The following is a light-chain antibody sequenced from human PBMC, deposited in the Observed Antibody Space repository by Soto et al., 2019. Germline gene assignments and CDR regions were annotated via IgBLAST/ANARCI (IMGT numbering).Light chain of an antibody. CDR1: QDISNY. CDR2: DAS. J-gene: IGKJ3*01. Sequence: DIQMTQSPSSLSASVGDRVTITCQARQDISNYLNWYQQKPGKAPKLLIYDASNLETGVPSRFSGSGSGTDFTLTISSLQPEDIATYYCQQYDNLPPFTFGPGTKVDIK. CDR3: QQYDNLPPFT. V-gene: IGKV1-33*01.